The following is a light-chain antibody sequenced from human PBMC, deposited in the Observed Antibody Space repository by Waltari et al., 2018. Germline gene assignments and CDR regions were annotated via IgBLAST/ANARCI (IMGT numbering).Light chain of an antibody. Sequence: QSALTQPASVSGSPGQSITISCTGPNSDVGRYTFVSWFQQHPGEAPKLMIYEVTNRPSGVSNRFSGSKSGNTASLIISGLQGEDEADYYCSSYTTSRTYVFGTGTKVTVL. CDR1: NSDVGRYTF. V-gene: IGLV2-14*01. CDR2: EVT. J-gene: IGLJ1*01. CDR3: SSYTTSRTYV.